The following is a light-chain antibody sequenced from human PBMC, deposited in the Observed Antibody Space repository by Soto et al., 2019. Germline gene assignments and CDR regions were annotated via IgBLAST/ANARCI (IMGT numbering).Light chain of an antibody. V-gene: IGKV1-5*03. Sequence: DIQMTQSPSTLSASVGDSVTITCRASQSISPWLAWYQQKPGKVPTLLIYKASSLEGGVPSRFSGSGSGTDFNFTISSLQPDDFATYYCQQYNTYPLTFGGGTKVDIK. J-gene: IGKJ4*02. CDR1: QSISPW. CDR2: KAS. CDR3: QQYNTYPLT.